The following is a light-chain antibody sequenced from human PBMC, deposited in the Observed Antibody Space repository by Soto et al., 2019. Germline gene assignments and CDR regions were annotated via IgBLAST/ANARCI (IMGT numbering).Light chain of an antibody. CDR1: QSVSSNY. J-gene: IGKJ1*01. CDR2: GAS. V-gene: IGKV3-20*01. CDR3: QQYGSSPWT. Sequence: PGERATLSCRASQSVSSNYLAWYQQKPGQAPRLLIYGASSRATGIPDRFSGSGSGTDFTLTISRLEPEDFAVFYCQQYGSSPWTFGQGTKVEIK.